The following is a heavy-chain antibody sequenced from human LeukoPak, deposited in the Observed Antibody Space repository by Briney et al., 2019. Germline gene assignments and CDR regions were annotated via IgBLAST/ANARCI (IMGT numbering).Heavy chain of an antibody. Sequence: GGSLTLSCAASGFTFSSYEMNWVRQAPGKGLEWVSYISSSGSTIYYADSVKGRFTISRDNAKNSLYLQMNSLRAEDTAVYYCAREQWLAHDVWGKGTTVTVSS. V-gene: IGHV3-48*03. J-gene: IGHJ6*04. D-gene: IGHD6-19*01. CDR1: GFTFSSYE. CDR2: ISSSGSTI. CDR3: AREQWLAHDV.